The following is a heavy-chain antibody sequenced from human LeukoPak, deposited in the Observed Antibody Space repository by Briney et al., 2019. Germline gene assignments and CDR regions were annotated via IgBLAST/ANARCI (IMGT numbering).Heavy chain of an antibody. V-gene: IGHV3-23*01. J-gene: IGHJ4*02. Sequence: QSGGSLRLSCAASGFTFSRYWMSWVRQAPGKGLEWVSAISGSGGSTYYADSVKGRFTISRDNSKNTLYLQMNSLRAEDTAVYYCAKRPSVGSSGYYFDYWGQGTLVTVSS. CDR1: GFTFSRYW. D-gene: IGHD3-22*01. CDR2: ISGSGGST. CDR3: AKRPSVGSSGYYFDY.